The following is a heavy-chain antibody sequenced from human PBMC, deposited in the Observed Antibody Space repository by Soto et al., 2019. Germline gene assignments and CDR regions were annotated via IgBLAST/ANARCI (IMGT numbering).Heavy chain of an antibody. CDR1: GFTFSDHY. Sequence: QMQLVESGGGLVEPGGSLRLSCAASGFTFSDHYMTWIRQAPGKGLEWVSYISGSGDAIYYADSVKGRFTISRDNARNTLYPQMNSLRGDDPAVYYCARGNFYYGMDVWGQGTTVTVFS. J-gene: IGHJ6*02. CDR3: ARGNFYYGMDV. CDR2: ISGSGDAI. V-gene: IGHV3-11*01.